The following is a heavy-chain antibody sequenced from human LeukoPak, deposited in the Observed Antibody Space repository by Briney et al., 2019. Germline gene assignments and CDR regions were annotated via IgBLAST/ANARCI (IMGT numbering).Heavy chain of an antibody. CDR2: IYHTGSI. D-gene: IGHD2-15*01. CDR3: ARDQGGSSHRHAFDI. CDR1: GGSITGYY. V-gene: IGHV4-59*01. J-gene: IGHJ3*02. Sequence: KSSETLSLTCTVSGGSITGYYWSWIRQPPGMGLEWIGHIYHTGSIVYNSFLESRITISLDMSNNQFSLKLTSVTAADTAVYYCARDQGGSSHRHAFDIWGQGTTVTVSS.